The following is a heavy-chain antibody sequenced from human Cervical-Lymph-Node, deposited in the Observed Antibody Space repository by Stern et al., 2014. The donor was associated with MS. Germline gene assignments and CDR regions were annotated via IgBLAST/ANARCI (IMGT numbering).Heavy chain of an antibody. CDR2: INPKNDHT. V-gene: IGHV1-8*01. D-gene: IGHD3-16*01. Sequence: QVQLVQSGAEVKKPGASVRVSCKASGYTFINYDINWVRQAPGQGLECVGWINPKNDHTGSTQKFQGRVTLAANNSISTAYMDLLTLRFEDTAIYYCTTSQGAFWGQGTLVTVSS. CDR3: TTSQGAF. CDR1: GYTFINYD. J-gene: IGHJ4*02.